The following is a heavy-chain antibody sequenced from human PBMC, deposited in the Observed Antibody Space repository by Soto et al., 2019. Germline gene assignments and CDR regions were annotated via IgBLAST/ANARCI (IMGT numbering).Heavy chain of an antibody. CDR1: GFSLNTGGVG. D-gene: IGHD6-19*01. J-gene: IGHJ4*02. CDR2: IYWDDDK. Sequence: QITLKESGPTVVKPTQTLTLTCSLSGFSLNTGGVGVGWIRQPPGKALEWLAVIYWDDDKSWNPSLRDRLTIDRDDSDAQVVLTVTNMAPVDTGTYYCARRRGGFGGGWTTPYFDYWGQGTLVTVSS. CDR3: ARRRGGFGGGWTTPYFDY. V-gene: IGHV2-5*02.